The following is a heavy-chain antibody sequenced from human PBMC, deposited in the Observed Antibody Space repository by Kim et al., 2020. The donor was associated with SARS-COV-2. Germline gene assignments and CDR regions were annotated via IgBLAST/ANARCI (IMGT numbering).Heavy chain of an antibody. CDR1: GGSISSSSYY. CDR3: ARQGTFPAY. Sequence: SETLSLTCTVSGGSISSSSYYWGWIRQPPGKGLEWIGSIYYSGSTYYNPSLKSRVTISVDTSKNQFSLKLSSVTAADTAVYYCARQGTFPAYWGQGTLVTVSS. D-gene: IGHD3-16*01. J-gene: IGHJ4*02. V-gene: IGHV4-39*07. CDR2: IYYSGST.